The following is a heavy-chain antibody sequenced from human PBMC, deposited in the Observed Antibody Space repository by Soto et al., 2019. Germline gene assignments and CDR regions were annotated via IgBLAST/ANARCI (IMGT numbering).Heavy chain of an antibody. D-gene: IGHD5-18*01. V-gene: IGHV1-46*03. CDR2: INPSRAST. CDR3: ARVYPSDARYGYVGNNWFDP. CDR1: VYRFTRYY. J-gene: IGHJ5*02. Sequence: SVPVSRMPCVYRFTRYYMHCVRLAPAQGREWMGIINPSRASTSHPLKLQARDTRTSDTSTSTVYMELSSLTSEDTAVYYCARVYPSDARYGYVGNNWFDPWGPGALVTVSS.